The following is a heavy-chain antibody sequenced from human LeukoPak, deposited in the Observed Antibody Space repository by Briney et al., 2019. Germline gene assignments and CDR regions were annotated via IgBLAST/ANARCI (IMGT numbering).Heavy chain of an antibody. CDR3: ARDLCSSTSCYVDY. J-gene: IGHJ4*02. Sequence: ASVKVSCKASGYTFTSYGISWVRQAPGQGLEWMGWISAYNGNTNYAQKLQGRVTMTTDTSTSTAYMELRSLRSDDTAVYYCARDLCSSTSCYVDYWGQGTLVTVSS. CDR1: GYTFTSYG. D-gene: IGHD2-2*01. CDR2: ISAYNGNT. V-gene: IGHV1-18*01.